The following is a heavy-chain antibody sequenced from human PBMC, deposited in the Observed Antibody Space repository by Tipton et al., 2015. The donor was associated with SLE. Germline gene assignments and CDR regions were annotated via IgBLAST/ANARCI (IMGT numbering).Heavy chain of an antibody. D-gene: IGHD6-13*01. CDR2: ISAYNGDT. CDR1: GYTFTSFG. J-gene: IGHJ4*02. CDR3: ARQLVPTGDFDY. Sequence: QVQLVQSGAEVKKPRASVKVSCKASGYTFTSFGISWVRQAPGQGLEWMGWISAYNGDTNYVQKFQGRVTMTTDTPTSTAYMELRSLRSDDTAVYYCARQLVPTGDFDYWGQGSLVTVSS. V-gene: IGHV1-18*01.